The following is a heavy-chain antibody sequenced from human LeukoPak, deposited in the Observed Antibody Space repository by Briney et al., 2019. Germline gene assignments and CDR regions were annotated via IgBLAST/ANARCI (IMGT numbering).Heavy chain of an antibody. CDR2: ISSSGSMI. D-gene: IGHD1-26*01. CDR3: AREDLPSGSDTYDY. CDR1: GFTFSSYE. Sequence: GGSLRLSCAASGFTFSSYEMNWVRQAPGKGLEWVSYISSSGSMIYYADSVKGRFTISRDNAKNSLYLQMSSLRAEDTAVHYCAREDLPSGSDTYDYWGQGTLVTVSS. V-gene: IGHV3-48*03. J-gene: IGHJ4*02.